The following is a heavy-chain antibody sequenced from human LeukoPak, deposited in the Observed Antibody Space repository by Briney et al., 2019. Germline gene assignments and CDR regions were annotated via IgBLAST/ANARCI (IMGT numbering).Heavy chain of an antibody. CDR1: GGSISSRY. CDR2: IYYSGST. V-gene: IGHV4-59*11. CDR3: ARGVRITGIPFFDY. J-gene: IGHJ4*02. D-gene: IGHD1-20*01. Sequence: SETLSLTCTVSGGSISSRYWSWIRQPPGKGLEWIGYIYYSGSTNYNPSLKSRVTISVDTSKNQFSLKLSSVTAADTAVYYCARGVRITGIPFFDYWGQGTLVTVSS.